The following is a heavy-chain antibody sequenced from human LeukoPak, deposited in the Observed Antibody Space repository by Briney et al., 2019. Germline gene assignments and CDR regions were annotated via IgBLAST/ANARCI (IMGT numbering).Heavy chain of an antibody. CDR1: GFTFSSYG. CDR2: ISYDGSNK. CDR3: AKGDMDTAMVRGY. D-gene: IGHD5-18*01. V-gene: IGHV3-30*18. J-gene: IGHJ4*02. Sequence: GRSLRLSCAASGFTFSSYGMHWVRQAPGKGLEWVAVISYDGSNKYYADSVKGRFTISRDNSKNTLYLQMNSLRAEDTAVYYCAKGDMDTAMVRGYWGQGTLVTVSS.